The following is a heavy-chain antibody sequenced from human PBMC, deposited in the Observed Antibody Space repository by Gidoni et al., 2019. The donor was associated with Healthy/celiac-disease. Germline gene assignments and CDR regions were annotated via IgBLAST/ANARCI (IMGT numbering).Heavy chain of an antibody. CDR3: ARDRIPSDY. J-gene: IGHJ4*02. Sequence: EVQLVESGGGLVKPGGSLRLSCAASGFTFRSYSMNWVRQAPGKGLGGVSSISSSSSYIYYADSVKGRFTISRDNAKNSLYLQMNSLRAEDTAVYYCARDRIPSDYWGQGTLVTVSS. V-gene: IGHV3-21*01. CDR2: ISSSSSYI. CDR1: GFTFRSYS.